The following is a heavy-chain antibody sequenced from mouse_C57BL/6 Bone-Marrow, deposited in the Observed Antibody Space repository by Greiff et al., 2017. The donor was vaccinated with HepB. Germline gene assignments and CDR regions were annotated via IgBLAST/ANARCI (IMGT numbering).Heavy chain of an antibody. D-gene: IGHD1-1*01. Sequence: EVQLVESGGGLVQPKGSLKLSCAASGFSFNTYAMNWVRQAPGKGLEWVARIRSKSNNYATYYADSVKDRFTISRDDSESMLYLQMNNLKTEDTAMYYCVGGDYYGSSYDYWGQGTTLTVSS. CDR2: IRSKSNNYAT. CDR3: VGGDYYGSSYDY. CDR1: GFSFNTYA. J-gene: IGHJ2*01. V-gene: IGHV10-1*01.